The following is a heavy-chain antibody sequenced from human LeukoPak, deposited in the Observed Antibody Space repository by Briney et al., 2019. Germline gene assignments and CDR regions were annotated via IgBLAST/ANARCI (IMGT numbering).Heavy chain of an antibody. CDR2: IKPNSGGT. CDR1: GYTFTGYY. D-gene: IGHD3-22*01. CDR3: ARGARVVVIKASFDY. V-gene: IGHV1-2*06. Sequence: GASVKVSCKASGYTFTGYYMHWVRQAPGQGLEGMGRIKPNSGGTNYAQKFQGRVTMTRDTSIRTDYMEVSRVRADDTAVYYCARGARVVVIKASFDYWGQGTLVTVSS. J-gene: IGHJ4*02.